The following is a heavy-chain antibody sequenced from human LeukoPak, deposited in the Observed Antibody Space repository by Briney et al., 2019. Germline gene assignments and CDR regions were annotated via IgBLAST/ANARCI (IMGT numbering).Heavy chain of an antibody. CDR1: GFTFSSYA. CDR2: ISYDGSNK. J-gene: IGHJ6*02. V-gene: IGHV3-30-3*01. D-gene: IGHD5-12*01. Sequence: GGSLRLSCAASGFTFSSYAMHWVRQAPGKGLEWVAVISYDGSNKYYADSVKGRFTISRDNSKNTLYLQMNSLRAEDTAAYYCARGLLVATIGDYYYGMDVWGQGTTVTVSS. CDR3: ARGLLVATIGDYYYGMDV.